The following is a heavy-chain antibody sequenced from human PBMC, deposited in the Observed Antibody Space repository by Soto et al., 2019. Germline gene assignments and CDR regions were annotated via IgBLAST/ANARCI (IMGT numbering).Heavy chain of an antibody. CDR1: GFTFSSYG. Sequence: GGSLRLSCAASGFTFSSYGMHWVRQAPGKGLEWVAVISYDGSNKYYADSVKGRFTISRDNSKNTLYLQMNSLRAEDTAVYYCAKEGSDYDILTGSGYYGMDVWGQGTTVTVSS. D-gene: IGHD3-9*01. CDR3: AKEGSDYDILTGSGYYGMDV. J-gene: IGHJ6*02. V-gene: IGHV3-30*18. CDR2: ISYDGSNK.